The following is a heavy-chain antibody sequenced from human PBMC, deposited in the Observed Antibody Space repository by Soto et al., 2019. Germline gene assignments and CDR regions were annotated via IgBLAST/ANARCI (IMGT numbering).Heavy chain of an antibody. Sequence: QVQLQESGPGLVKPSEPLSLTCTVSGGSISPYYWSWIRQPPGKGVEWIGYIYDSGRTTSYNPSLESRVTRSVDTPKNPFSLRLRSVTAADTAVYYCARHQEVRGVRIPYHYYGMDVWGQGTTVTVSS. J-gene: IGHJ6*02. CDR2: IYDSGRTT. CDR3: ARHQEVRGVRIPYHYYGMDV. V-gene: IGHV4-59*08. CDR1: GGSISPYY. D-gene: IGHD3-10*01.